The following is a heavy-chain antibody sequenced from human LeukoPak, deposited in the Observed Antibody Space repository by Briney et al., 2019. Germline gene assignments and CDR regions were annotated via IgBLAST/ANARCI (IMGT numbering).Heavy chain of an antibody. J-gene: IGHJ5*02. Sequence: SGTLSLTCAVSGGSISSSNWWSWIRQPPGKGLEWIGEIYHSGSTNYNPSLKSRVTISVDKSKTQFSLKLSSVTAADTAVYYCARAKRDYYGSDWFDPWGQGTLVTVSS. CDR1: GGSISSSNW. CDR3: ARAKRDYYGSDWFDP. CDR2: IYHSGST. V-gene: IGHV4-4*02. D-gene: IGHD3-10*01.